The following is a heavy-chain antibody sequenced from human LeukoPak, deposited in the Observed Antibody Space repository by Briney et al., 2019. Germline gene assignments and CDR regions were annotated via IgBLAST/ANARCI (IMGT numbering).Heavy chain of an antibody. V-gene: IGHV1-18*01. Sequence: ASVKLSCTASGYPFTIYYIDWVRQAPGQGLEWMGCISAYNGATNYAQNLQGRVTMTTDTSTDTAYMELRSLRSDDTAVYYCARDGLSYTNPNNWFDPWGQGTLVTVSS. J-gene: IGHJ5*02. CDR3: ARDGLSYTNPNNWFDP. D-gene: IGHD2-2*02. CDR1: GYPFTIYY. CDR2: ISAYNGAT.